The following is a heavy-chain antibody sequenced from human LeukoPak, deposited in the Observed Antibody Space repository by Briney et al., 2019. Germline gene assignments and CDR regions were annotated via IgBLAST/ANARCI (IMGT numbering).Heavy chain of an antibody. CDR1: GFTFGHNA. V-gene: IGHV3-23*01. CDR3: AKVGFRRNFDY. CDR2: LSGSGGDT. J-gene: IGHJ4*02. Sequence: GGSLRLSCVASGFTFGHNAMAWVRQAPGKRLEWVSALSGSGGDTFYADSVKGRFTISRDNSKNTLYLQMNSLRAEDTAVYYCAKVGFRRNFDYWGQGTLVTVSS. D-gene: IGHD3-10*01.